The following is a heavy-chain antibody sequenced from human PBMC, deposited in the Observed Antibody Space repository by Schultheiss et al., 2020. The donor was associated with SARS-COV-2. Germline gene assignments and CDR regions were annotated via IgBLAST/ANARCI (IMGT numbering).Heavy chain of an antibody. CDR1: GFTFGDYA. CDR2: IKQDGSEK. D-gene: IGHD3/OR15-3a*01. J-gene: IGHJ4*02. V-gene: IGHV3-7*03. Sequence: GGSLRLSCTASGFTFGDYAMSWFRQAPGKGLEWVANIKQDGSEKYYVDSVKGRFTISRDNSKNTLYLQMNSLRAEDTAVYYCAKQKGGFLDWPDYWGQGTLVTVSS. CDR3: AKQKGGFLDWPDY.